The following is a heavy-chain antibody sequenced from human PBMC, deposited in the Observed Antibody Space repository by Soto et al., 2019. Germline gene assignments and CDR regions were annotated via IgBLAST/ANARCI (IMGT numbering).Heavy chain of an antibody. CDR3: ARRNAMDV. J-gene: IGHJ6*02. CDR1: GYSFTTYW. CDR2: IFPGDSDT. Sequence: GESLKISCKASGYSFTTYWIAWVRQMPGKGLEWMGIIFPGDSDTKYSPSFQGQATISVDKSINTAYLQWSSLKASDTAMYYCARRNAMDVWGQGTKVTVSS. V-gene: IGHV5-51*01.